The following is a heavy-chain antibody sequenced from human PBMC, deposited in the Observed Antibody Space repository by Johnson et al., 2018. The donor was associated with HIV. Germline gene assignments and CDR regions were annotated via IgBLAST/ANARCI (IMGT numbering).Heavy chain of an antibody. CDR3: ARAPYYYYSSGEGAFDI. V-gene: IGHV3-30*02. CDR2: IRYDGSNK. CDR1: GFTFSSYG. D-gene: IGHD3-22*01. Sequence: QVQLVESGGGVVQPGGSLRLSCAASGFTFSSYGMHWVRQAPGQGLAWVAFIRYDGSNKYYVDSVKGRFTVSRDNAKTSLYLQMNSLRAEDTAVYSCARAPYYYYSSGEGAFDIWGQGTLVTVSS. J-gene: IGHJ3*02.